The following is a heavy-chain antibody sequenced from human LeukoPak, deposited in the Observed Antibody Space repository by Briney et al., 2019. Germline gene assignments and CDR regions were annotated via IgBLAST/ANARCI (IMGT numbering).Heavy chain of an antibody. J-gene: IGHJ4*02. Sequence: SQTLSLTCTVSGGSISSGSYYWSWIRQPAGKGLEWIGRFYTSGSTNYNPSLKSRVTISVDTSKNQFSLKLSSVTAADTAVYYCATQSGYCSSTSCYQFDYWGQGTLVTVSS. D-gene: IGHD2-2*03. CDR3: ATQSGYCSSTSCYQFDY. CDR1: GGSISSGSYY. V-gene: IGHV4-61*02. CDR2: FYTSGST.